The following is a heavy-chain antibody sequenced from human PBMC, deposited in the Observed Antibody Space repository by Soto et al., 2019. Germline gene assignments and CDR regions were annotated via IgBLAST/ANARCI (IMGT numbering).Heavy chain of an antibody. CDR1: GFTFSSYA. Sequence: EVQLLESGGGLVQPGGSLRLSCAASGFTFSSYAMSWVRQAPGKGLEWVSAISGSGGSTYYADSVKGRFTISRDNSKNTRYLQMNSLRAEDTAVYYCAKDRGRIVGATYFDYWGQGTLVTVSS. V-gene: IGHV3-23*01. D-gene: IGHD1-26*01. CDR3: AKDRGRIVGATYFDY. CDR2: ISGSGGST. J-gene: IGHJ4*02.